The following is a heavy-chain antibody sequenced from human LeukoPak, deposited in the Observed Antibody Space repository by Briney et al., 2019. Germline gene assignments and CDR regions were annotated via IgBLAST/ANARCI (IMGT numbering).Heavy chain of an antibody. J-gene: IGHJ3*02. Sequence: GGSLRLSCAASGFTFSSYGMHWVRQAPGKGLEWVAVIWYDGSNKYYADSVKGRFTISRDNSKSTLYLQMNSLRAEDTAVYYCAGIAAAGSDAFDIWGQGTMVTVSS. CDR1: GFTFSSYG. D-gene: IGHD6-13*01. CDR3: AGIAAAGSDAFDI. CDR2: IWYDGSNK. V-gene: IGHV3-33*01.